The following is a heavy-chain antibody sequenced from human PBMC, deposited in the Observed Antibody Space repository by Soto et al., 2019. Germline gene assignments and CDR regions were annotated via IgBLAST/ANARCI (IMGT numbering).Heavy chain of an antibody. Sequence: PSETLSLTCAVYGGSFSGYYWSWIRQPPGKGLEWIGEINHSGSTNYNPSLKSRVTISVDTSKNQFSLKLSSVTAADTAVYYCARDRAPPPLAAAGIHYYYYYGMDVWGQGTTVTVSS. D-gene: IGHD6-13*01. CDR3: ARDRAPPPLAAAGIHYYYYYGMDV. V-gene: IGHV4-34*01. CDR2: INHSGST. J-gene: IGHJ6*02. CDR1: GGSFSGYY.